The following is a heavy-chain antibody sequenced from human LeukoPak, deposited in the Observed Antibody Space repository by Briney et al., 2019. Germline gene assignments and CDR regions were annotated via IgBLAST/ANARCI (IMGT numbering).Heavy chain of an antibody. V-gene: IGHV1-69*04. J-gene: IGHJ6*02. CDR1: GGTFSSYA. CDR2: IIPIFGIA. Sequence: GSSVKVSCKASGGTFSSYAISWVRQAPGQGLEWMGRIIPIFGIANYAQKFQGRATITADKSTSTAYMELSSLRSEDTAVYYCAREVYSSSSRYGMDVWGQGTTVTVSS. D-gene: IGHD6-6*01. CDR3: AREVYSSSSRYGMDV.